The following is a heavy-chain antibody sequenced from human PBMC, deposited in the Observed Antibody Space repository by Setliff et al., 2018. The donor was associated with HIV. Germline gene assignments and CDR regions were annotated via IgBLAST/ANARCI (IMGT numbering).Heavy chain of an antibody. Sequence: SVKVSCKASGGTFSSYAISWVRQAPGQGLEWMGGIIPILGPANYAQKFQGRITITADELTSTVYMDLNSLKSEDSAVYYCANPHDGGAFDVWGQGTAVTVSS. CDR2: IIPILGPA. CDR3: ANPHDGGAFDV. V-gene: IGHV1-69*13. J-gene: IGHJ3*01. CDR1: GGTFSSYA. D-gene: IGHD1-1*01.